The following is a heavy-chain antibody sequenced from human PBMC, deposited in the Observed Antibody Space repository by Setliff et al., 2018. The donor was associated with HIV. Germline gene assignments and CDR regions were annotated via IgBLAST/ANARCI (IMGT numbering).Heavy chain of an antibody. J-gene: IGHJ4*02. D-gene: IGHD3-10*01. CDR1: GFTFDDYA. CDR2: INSDGSST. Sequence: QPGGSLRLSCAASGFTFDDYAMHWVRQAPGKGLVWVSRINSDGSSTTYADSVKGRFTISRDNAKNTLFLQMDSLRAEDTAVYYCARVGESYFYASGTYHKAYPLDYWGQGTLVTVSS. V-gene: IGHV3-74*01. CDR3: ARVGESYFYASGTYHKAYPLDY.